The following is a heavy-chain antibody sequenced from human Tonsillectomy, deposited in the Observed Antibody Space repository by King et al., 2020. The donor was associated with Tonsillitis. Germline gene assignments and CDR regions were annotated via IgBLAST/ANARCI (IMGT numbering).Heavy chain of an antibody. J-gene: IGHJ4*02. V-gene: IGHV3-48*01. CDR2: IISSGSTM. CDR3: ATELGDY. D-gene: IGHD1-26*01. Sequence: VQLVESGGGLVQPGGSLRLSCAASGFIFSNYSMNWVRQAPGKGLEWVSYIISSGSTMYYADSVKGRFTISRDNAKNSLYLQMNSLRAEDTAVYYCATELGDYWGQGTLVTVSS. CDR1: GFIFSNYS.